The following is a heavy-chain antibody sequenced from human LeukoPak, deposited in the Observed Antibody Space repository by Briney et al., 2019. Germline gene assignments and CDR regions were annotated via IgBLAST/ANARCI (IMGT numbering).Heavy chain of an antibody. Sequence: PGRSLRLSCAASGFTFDNYAMHWVRQAPGKCLELVSGISWNGGSTCYADSVKLRFTISRDNAKISLYLQMNSLRAEDSSLYYCAKGLRSNRAVAGTDYWGQGTLVTVSS. CDR3: AKGLRSNRAVAGTDY. J-gene: IGHJ4*02. D-gene: IGHD6-19*01. V-gene: IGHV3-9*01. CDR2: ISWNGGST. CDR1: GFTFDNYA.